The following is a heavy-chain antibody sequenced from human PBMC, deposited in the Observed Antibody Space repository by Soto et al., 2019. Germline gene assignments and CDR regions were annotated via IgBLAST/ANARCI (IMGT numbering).Heavy chain of an antibody. V-gene: IGHV5-51*01. CDR3: SRPGDSIGYYSPFRGSRAFDS. J-gene: IGHJ3*02. CDR1: GYSFTSYW. CDR2: IYPGDSDT. D-gene: IGHD3-22*01. Sequence: GESLKISCKGSGYSFTSYWIGRVRQMPGKGLERMGIIYPGDSDTRYSPSFQGQVTISADKSISTAYLQWSSLKASDTDMYYCSRPGDSIGYYSPFRGSRAFDSWGQGTMVTVSS.